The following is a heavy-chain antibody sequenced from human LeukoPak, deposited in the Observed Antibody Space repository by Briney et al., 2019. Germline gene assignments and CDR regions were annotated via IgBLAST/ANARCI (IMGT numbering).Heavy chain of an antibody. J-gene: IGHJ6*02. V-gene: IGHV4-30-4*01. CDR3: ARECFGSICPNNNMDV. Sequence: PSETLSLTCTVSGGSISSGDYYWTWIRQPPGKGLEWMGYIFYSGSMYYNPSLKSRLTISVDTSKNQFPLKLNSVTAADTAIYYCARECFGSICPNNNMDVWGQGTTVTVSS. D-gene: IGHD2-15*01. CDR1: GGSISSGDYY. CDR2: IFYSGSM.